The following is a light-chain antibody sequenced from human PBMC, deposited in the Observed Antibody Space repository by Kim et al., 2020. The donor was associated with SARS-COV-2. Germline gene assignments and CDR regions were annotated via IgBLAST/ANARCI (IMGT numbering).Light chain of an antibody. CDR3: QEYNNWPPVT. CDR1: QGVRDK. Sequence: IVMTQSPATLSVSPGESATLSCRASQGVRDKLDWYQQKPGQPPRLLIYDASTRATDIPARFSGSGSGTEFTLTISSLQSEDFALYFCQEYNNWPPVTFGGGTKVDIK. J-gene: IGKJ4*01. V-gene: IGKV3-15*01. CDR2: DAS.